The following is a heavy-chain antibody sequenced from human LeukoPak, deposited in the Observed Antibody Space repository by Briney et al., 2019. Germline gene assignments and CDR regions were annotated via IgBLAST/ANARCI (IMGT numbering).Heavy chain of an antibody. CDR1: GFTFSNYG. Sequence: GGSLRLSCAVSGFTFSNYGMNWVRQAPGKGLEWVSAISGSGDNTYYADSVKGRFTISRDNSKNTLYLQMNNLRAGDTAVYFCAKDLSPGHYWGQGILVTASS. J-gene: IGHJ4*02. CDR3: AKDLSPGHY. V-gene: IGHV3-23*01. D-gene: IGHD2/OR15-2a*01. CDR2: ISGSGDNT.